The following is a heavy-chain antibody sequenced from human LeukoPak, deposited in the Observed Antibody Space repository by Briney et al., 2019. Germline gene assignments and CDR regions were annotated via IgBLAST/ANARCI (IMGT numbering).Heavy chain of an antibody. CDR3: ANPITIFGVVSH. CDR1: GFTFSSYA. D-gene: IGHD3-3*01. V-gene: IGHV3-23*01. CDR2: ISGSGGST. J-gene: IGHJ4*02. Sequence: SGGSLRLSCAASGFTFSSYAMSWVRQAPGKGLEWVSAISGSGGSTYYADSVKGRFTISRDNSKNTLYLQMNSLRAEDTAVYYCANPITIFGVVSHWGQGTLVTVSS.